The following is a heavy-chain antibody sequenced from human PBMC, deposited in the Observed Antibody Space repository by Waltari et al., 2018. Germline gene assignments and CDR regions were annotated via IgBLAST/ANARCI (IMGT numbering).Heavy chain of an antibody. CDR1: GYSISSGYY. J-gene: IGHJ4*02. D-gene: IGHD6-13*01. Sequence: QVQLQESGPGLVKPSETLSLTCAVSGYSISSGYYWGWIRQPPGKGLEWIGSIYHSGSTYYNPSLKSRVTISVDTSKNQFSLKLSSVTAADTAVYYCARLGIAAAGTEGTDYWGQGTLVTVSS. CDR2: IYHSGST. CDR3: ARLGIAAAGTEGTDY. V-gene: IGHV4-38-2*01.